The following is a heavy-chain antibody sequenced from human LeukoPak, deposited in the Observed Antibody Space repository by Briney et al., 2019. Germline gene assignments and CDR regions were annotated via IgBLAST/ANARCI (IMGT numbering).Heavy chain of an antibody. CDR1: GFTFSSYG. CDR2: ISGSGGSA. D-gene: IGHD2-15*01. CDR3: AKGGGSGWSNWFDP. Sequence: PRGSLRLSCAASGFTFSSYGMSWVRQAPGKGLEWVSGISGSGGSAYYADSVKGRFTISRDNSKNTLYLQMNSLRAEDTAIYYCAKGGGSGWSNWFDPWGQGTLVTVSS. V-gene: IGHV3-23*01. J-gene: IGHJ5*02.